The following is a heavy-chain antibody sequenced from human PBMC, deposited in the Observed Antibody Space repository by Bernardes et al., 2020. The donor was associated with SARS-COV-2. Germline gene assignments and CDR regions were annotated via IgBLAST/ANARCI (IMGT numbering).Heavy chain of an antibody. CDR1: GFTFSNAW. J-gene: IGHJ6*03. D-gene: IGHD4-17*01. V-gene: IGHV3-15*01. CDR3: TTEVEDDYGDYVYQRRPVGYYYMDV. Sequence: GGSLRLSCAASGFTFSNAWMSWVRQAPGKGLEWVGRIKSKTDGGTTDYAAPVKGRFTISRDDSKNTLYLQMNSLKTEDTAVYYCTTEVEDDYGDYVYQRRPVGYYYMDVWGKGTTVTVSS. CDR2: IKSKTDGGTT.